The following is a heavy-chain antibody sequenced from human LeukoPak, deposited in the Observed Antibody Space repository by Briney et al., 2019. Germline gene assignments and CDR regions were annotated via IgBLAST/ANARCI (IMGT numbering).Heavy chain of an antibody. V-gene: IGHV1-69*05. CDR3: ARERSKVGASPGAFDI. CDR2: IIPIFGTA. Sequence: SVKVSCKASGGTFSSYAISRVRKDPGQGLERMRGIIPIFGTANYAQEFQGRVTITTDESTSTAYMELSSLRSEDTAVYYCARERSKVGASPGAFDIWGQGTMVTVSS. CDR1: GGTFSSYA. J-gene: IGHJ3*02. D-gene: IGHD1-26*01.